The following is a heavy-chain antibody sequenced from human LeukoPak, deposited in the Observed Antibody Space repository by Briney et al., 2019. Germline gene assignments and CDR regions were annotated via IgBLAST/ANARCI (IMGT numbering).Heavy chain of an antibody. CDR1: GDSISSGRSY. CDR3: AREGASWGFT. V-gene: IGHV4-61*02. J-gene: IGHJ5*02. D-gene: IGHD2-2*01. CDR2: IHSTGGT. Sequence: SETLSLTCTVSGDSISSGRSYWSWIRQPAGKGLEWIGRIHSTGGTEYYPSLKRRVTISVDTAKNQFSLKLTSVTAADAAVYYCAREGASWGFTWGQETLVTVSS.